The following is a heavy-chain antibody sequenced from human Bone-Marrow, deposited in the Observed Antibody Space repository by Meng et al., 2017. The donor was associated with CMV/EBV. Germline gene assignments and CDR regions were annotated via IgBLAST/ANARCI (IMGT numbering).Heavy chain of an antibody. V-gene: IGHV1-18*01. CDR3: ARDEQVAHFDY. D-gene: IGHD6-6*01. CDR1: GYTFISYG. Sequence: ASVKVSCKASGYTFISYGISWVRQAPGQGLEWMGWNSAYNGNTKYAEKLQGRVTMTTDTSTSTAYMELRSLRSDDTAVYDCARDEQVAHFDYWGQGTLVTVSS. CDR2: NSAYNGNT. J-gene: IGHJ4*02.